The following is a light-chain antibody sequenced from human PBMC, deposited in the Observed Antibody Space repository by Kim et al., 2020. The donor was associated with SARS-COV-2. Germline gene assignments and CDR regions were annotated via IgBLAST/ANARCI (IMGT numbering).Light chain of an antibody. V-gene: IGLV2-8*01. CDR1: SSDVGAYDY. J-gene: IGLJ1*01. Sequence: QSVTISYTGTSSDVGAYDYVSWYQQRPGKAPKLIIYEVTTRSSGVPYRFSGSKSGNTASLTVSGLQAEDEADYYCCSYAGSNIPFVFGTGTKVTVL. CDR2: EVT. CDR3: CSYAGSNIPFV.